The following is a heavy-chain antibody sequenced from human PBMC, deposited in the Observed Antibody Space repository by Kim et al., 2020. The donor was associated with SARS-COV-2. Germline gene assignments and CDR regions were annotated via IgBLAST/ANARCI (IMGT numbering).Heavy chain of an antibody. Sequence: NTRYARKFQARASTTRDTSATTAYLELSGLRSEDTAVYYCAREAVAGSFDHWGQGTLVTVSS. CDR3: AREAVAGSFDH. D-gene: IGHD6-19*01. V-gene: IGHV1-3*01. CDR2: NT. J-gene: IGHJ4*02.